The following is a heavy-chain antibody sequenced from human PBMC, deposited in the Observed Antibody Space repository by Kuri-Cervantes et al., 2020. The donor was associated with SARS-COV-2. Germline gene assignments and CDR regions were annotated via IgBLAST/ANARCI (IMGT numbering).Heavy chain of an antibody. CDR3: ARRAGGHSSHHFDY. Sequence: GESLKISCKGSGYSFGSSWIGWVRQMPGKGLEWMGIIFPRDYDTRYSPSFQGQVTISVDKSITTAYLQWSSLEASDTAIYYCARRAGGHSSHHFDYWGQGTLVTVSS. D-gene: IGHD6-19*01. CDR1: GYSFGSSW. V-gene: IGHV5-51*01. CDR2: IFPRDYDT. J-gene: IGHJ4*02.